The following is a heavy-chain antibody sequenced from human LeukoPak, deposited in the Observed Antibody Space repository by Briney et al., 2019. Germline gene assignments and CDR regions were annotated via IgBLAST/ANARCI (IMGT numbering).Heavy chain of an antibody. J-gene: IGHJ4*02. D-gene: IGHD6-13*01. V-gene: IGHV3-33*01. CDR1: GFTISSYG. CDR3: ARDRSSSWLFDY. CDR2: IWYDGSNK. Sequence: GGSLRLSCAASGFTISSYGMHWVRQAPGKGLEWVAVIWYDGSNKYYADSVKGRFTISRDNSKNTLYLQMNSLRAEDTAVYYCARDRSSSWLFDYWGQGTLVTVSS.